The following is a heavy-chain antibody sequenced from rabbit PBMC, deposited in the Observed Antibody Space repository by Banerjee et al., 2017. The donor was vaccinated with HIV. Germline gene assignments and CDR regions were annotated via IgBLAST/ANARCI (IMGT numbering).Heavy chain of an antibody. D-gene: IGHD6-1*01. J-gene: IGHJ4*01. V-gene: IGHV1S45*01. Sequence: QEQLEESGGDLVTPEGSLTLTCTASGFSFSSGYYMCWVRQAPGKGLEWIACIAAGSGNTYYASWAKGRFTISKTSSTTVTLQMTSLTAADTATYFCARDRGYVYGLWGPGTLVTIS. CDR1: GFSFSSGYY. CDR3: ARDRGYVYGL. CDR2: IAAGSGNT.